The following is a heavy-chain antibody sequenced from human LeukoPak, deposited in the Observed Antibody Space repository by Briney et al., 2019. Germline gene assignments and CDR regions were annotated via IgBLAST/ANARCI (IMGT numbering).Heavy chain of an antibody. CDR2: IYYSGST. CDR1: GGSISSYY. V-gene: IGHV4-59*01. CDR3: ARTRAVAGPYFDY. Sequence: SETLSLTCAVSGGSISSYYWSWIRQPPGKGLEWIGYIYYSGSTNYNPSLESRVTISVDTSKNQFSLKLSSVTAADTAVYYCARTRAVAGPYFDYWGQGTLVTVSS. J-gene: IGHJ4*02. D-gene: IGHD6-19*01.